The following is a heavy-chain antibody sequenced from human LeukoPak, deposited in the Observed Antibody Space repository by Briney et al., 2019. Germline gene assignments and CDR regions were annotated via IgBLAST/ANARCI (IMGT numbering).Heavy chain of an antibody. J-gene: IGHJ6*03. D-gene: IGHD3-10*01. CDR1: GGSFSGYY. Sequence: SETLSLTCAVYGGSFSGYYWSWIRQPPGKGLEWIGEINHSGSTNYNPSLKSRVTISVDTSKNQFSLKLSSVTAADTAVYYCARLKKYGMVRGVLYYYYYMDVWGKGTTVTISS. V-gene: IGHV4-34*01. CDR3: ARLKKYGMVRGVLYYYYYMDV. CDR2: INHSGST.